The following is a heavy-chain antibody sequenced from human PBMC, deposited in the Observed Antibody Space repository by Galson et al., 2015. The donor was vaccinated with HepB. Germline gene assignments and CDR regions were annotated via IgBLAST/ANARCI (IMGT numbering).Heavy chain of an antibody. CDR3: ARGQQLGDFWSGYYMEGFDY. CDR2: IYYSGST. J-gene: IGHJ4*02. V-gene: IGHV4-30-4*01. CDR1: GGSISSGDYY. D-gene: IGHD3-3*01. Sequence: SLTCTVSGGSISSGDYYWSWIRQPPGKGLEWIGYIYYSGSTYYNPSLKSRVTISVDTSKNQFSLKLSSVTAADTAVYYCARGQQLGDFWSGYYMEGFDYWGQGTLVTVSS.